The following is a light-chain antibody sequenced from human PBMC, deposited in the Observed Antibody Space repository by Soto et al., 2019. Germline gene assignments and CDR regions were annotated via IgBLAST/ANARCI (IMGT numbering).Light chain of an antibody. V-gene: IGKV1-5*01. CDR1: QTIGSW. J-gene: IGKJ1*01. Sequence: DIQMTQSPSTLSASVGDRVTITCRASQTIGSWLAWYQQKPGKAPKVLIYDASSLESGVPSRFSGSGSGTDFTLTISSLQPDDFAIYYCQQYNSYWTFGQGTKVEIK. CDR2: DAS. CDR3: QQYNSYWT.